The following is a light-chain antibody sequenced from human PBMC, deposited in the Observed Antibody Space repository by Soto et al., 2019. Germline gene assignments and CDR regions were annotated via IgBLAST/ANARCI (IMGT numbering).Light chain of an antibody. Sequence: DIQLTQSPSFLSASVGDRVTSTFRASQGISNYLAWYQQKPGKAPYLLVYSASTVQSGVPSRFSGSGSGTEFTLTISSLQPEDFATYYCQQYNSYKTFGQGTKVDIK. V-gene: IGKV1-9*01. CDR2: SAS. CDR1: QGISNY. J-gene: IGKJ1*01. CDR3: QQYNSYKT.